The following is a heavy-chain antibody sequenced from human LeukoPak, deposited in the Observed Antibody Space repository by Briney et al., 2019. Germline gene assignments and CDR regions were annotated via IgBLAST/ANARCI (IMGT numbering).Heavy chain of an antibody. CDR3: AKDFSNSWQFDP. Sequence: QPGGSLRLSCAASGFTFSSYAMTWVRQAPGEGLQWVSSITDNGRYTYYADSVKGRFTISRDSSKNTLYLQMNSLRVEDTAIYFCAKDFSNSWQFDPWGQGTQVTVSS. V-gene: IGHV3-23*01. CDR2: ITDNGRYT. J-gene: IGHJ5*02. CDR1: GFTFSSYA. D-gene: IGHD6-13*01.